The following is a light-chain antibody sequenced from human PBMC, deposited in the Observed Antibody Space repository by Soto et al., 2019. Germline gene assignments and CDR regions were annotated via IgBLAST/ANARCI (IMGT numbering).Light chain of an antibody. V-gene: IGKV3-20*01. J-gene: IGKJ4*01. CDR3: QQYESSLT. CDR2: GAS. Sequence: EIVLTQSPGTLSLSPGERATLSCRASQSVSSSYLAWYQQKPGQAPRLLIYGASSRATGIPDRFSGSGSGTDFTLTISRLEPEDFGVYYCQQYESSLTFGGGTKVDI. CDR1: QSVSSSY.